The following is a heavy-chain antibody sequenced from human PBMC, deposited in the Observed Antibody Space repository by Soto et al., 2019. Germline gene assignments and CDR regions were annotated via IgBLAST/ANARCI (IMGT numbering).Heavy chain of an antibody. CDR3: ARRSLTEYAFDI. V-gene: IGHV4-39*01. J-gene: IGHJ3*02. CDR1: GGSISSSSYY. D-gene: IGHD3-9*01. CDR2: IYYSGST. Sequence: QLQLQESGPGLVKPSETLSLTCTVSGGSISSSSYYWGWIRQPPGKGLEWIGSIYYSGSTYYNPSLKSRVTISVDTSKNQFSLKLSSVTAADTAVYYCARRSLTEYAFDIWGQGTMVTVSS.